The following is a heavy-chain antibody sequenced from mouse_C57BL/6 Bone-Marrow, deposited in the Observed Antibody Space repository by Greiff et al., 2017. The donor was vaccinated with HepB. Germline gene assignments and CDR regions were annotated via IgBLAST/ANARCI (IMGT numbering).Heavy chain of an antibody. Sequence: QVQLQQPGAELVRPGTSVKLSCTASGYTFTSYWMHWVKQRPGQGLEWIGVIDPADSYTNYNPQFKGKATLTVDTSSSTAYMQLSSLAAEDSAVYYCAGGGLFAFWGRGTGVTVTA. V-gene: IGHV1-59*01. CDR3: AGGGLFAF. D-gene: IGHD1-1*02. CDR2: IDPADSYT. CDR1: GYTFTSYW. J-gene: IGHJ3*01.